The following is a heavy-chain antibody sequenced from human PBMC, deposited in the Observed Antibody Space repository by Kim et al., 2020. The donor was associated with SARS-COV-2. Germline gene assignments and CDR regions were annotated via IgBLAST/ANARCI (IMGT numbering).Heavy chain of an antibody. J-gene: IGHJ4*02. D-gene: IGHD6-13*01. CDR1: GGSFSGYY. V-gene: IGHV4-34*01. Sequence: SETLSLTCAVYGGSFSGYYWSWIRQPPGKGLEWIGEINHSGSTNYNPSLKSRVTISVDTSKNQFSLKLSSVTAADTAVYYCARGSSPDYWGQGTLVTVSS. CDR3: ARGSSPDY. CDR2: INHSGST.